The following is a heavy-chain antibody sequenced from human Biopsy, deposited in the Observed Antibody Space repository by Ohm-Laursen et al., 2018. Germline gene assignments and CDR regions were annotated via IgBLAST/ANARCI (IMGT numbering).Heavy chain of an antibody. CDR2: IYPGGGT. CDR3: AGIVLGPTNDAFDI. CDR1: GDSIRNYY. J-gene: IGHJ3*02. Sequence: SDTLSLTCTVSGDSIRNYYWSWIRQAAGKGLEWIGRIYPGGGTIYNPSLKSRVTMSVDTSKNHFSLNLNSVTAADTAVYYCAGIVLGPTNDAFDIWGQGTMVTVS. D-gene: IGHD1-26*01. V-gene: IGHV4-4*07.